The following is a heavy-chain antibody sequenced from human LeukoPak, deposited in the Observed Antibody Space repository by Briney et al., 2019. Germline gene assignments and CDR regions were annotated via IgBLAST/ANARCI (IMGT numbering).Heavy chain of an antibody. CDR2: INHSGST. CDR3: ARGWGPLYSSSWYWFDP. CDR1: GGSFSGYY. Sequence: SETLSLTCAVYGGSFSGYYWSWIRQPPGKGLEWIGEINHSGSTNYNPSLKSRVTISVDTSKNQFSLKLSSVTAADPAVYYCARGWGPLYSSSWYWFDPWGQGTLVTVSS. D-gene: IGHD6-13*01. J-gene: IGHJ5*02. V-gene: IGHV4-34*01.